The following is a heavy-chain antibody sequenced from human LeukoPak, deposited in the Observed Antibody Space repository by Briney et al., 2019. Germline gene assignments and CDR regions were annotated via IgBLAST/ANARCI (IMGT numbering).Heavy chain of an antibody. CDR2: INPNSGGT. J-gene: IGHJ5*02. V-gene: IGHV1-2*02. D-gene: IGHD2-2*02. CDR3: ARGDIVVLPAGIPHNWFDP. Sequence: ASVKVSCKASGYSFTGYYIHWVRQAPGQGLEWMGWINPNSGGTNYAQKFQGKVTMTRDTSISTAYMELSRLRSDDTAVYYCARGDIVVLPAGIPHNWFDPWGQGTLVTVSS. CDR1: GYSFTGYY.